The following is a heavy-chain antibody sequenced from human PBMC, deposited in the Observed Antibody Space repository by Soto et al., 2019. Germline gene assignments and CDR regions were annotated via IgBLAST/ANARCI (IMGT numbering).Heavy chain of an antibody. CDR1: GFTFSSYA. J-gene: IGHJ4*02. CDR3: AKDVRYHPHYFDY. CDR2: ISGSGGST. V-gene: IGHV3-23*01. Sequence: EVQLLESGGGLVQPGGSLRLSCAASGFTFSSYAMSWVRQAPGKGLEWVSAISGSGGSTYYADSVKGRFTISRDNSKNTLDLQMNSLRAEDTAVYYCAKDVRYHPHYFDYWGQGTLVTVSS. D-gene: IGHD1-26*01.